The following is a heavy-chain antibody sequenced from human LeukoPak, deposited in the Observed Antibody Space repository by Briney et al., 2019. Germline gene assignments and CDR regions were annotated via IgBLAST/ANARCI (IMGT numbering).Heavy chain of an antibody. CDR3: ARGRSSYSSSWYIH. Sequence: ASVKVSCKTSGYTFTGYDINWVRQATGQGLEWMGWMNPNSGNTGYAQKFQGRVTMTRNTSISTAYMELSSLRSEDTAVYYCARGRSSYSSSWYIHWGQGTLVTVSS. J-gene: IGHJ4*02. D-gene: IGHD6-13*01. CDR2: MNPNSGNT. V-gene: IGHV1-8*01. CDR1: GYTFTGYD.